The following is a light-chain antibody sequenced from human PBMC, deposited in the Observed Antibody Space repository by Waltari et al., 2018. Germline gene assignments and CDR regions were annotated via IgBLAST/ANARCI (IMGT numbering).Light chain of an antibody. CDR3: CSYAGSRTWV. V-gene: IGLV2-23*02. Sequence: QSALTQPASVSGSPGQSISISCLGTSSGIGTFNLVSWYLQYPGTAPKLLIYDVSQRPSGVSNRFSGSKSGNTASLTISGLQAEDEAIYYCCSYAGSRTWVFGGGAKLTVL. CDR1: SSGIGTFNL. CDR2: DVS. J-gene: IGLJ3*02.